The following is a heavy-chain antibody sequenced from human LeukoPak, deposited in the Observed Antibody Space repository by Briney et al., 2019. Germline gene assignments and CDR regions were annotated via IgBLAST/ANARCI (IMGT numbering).Heavy chain of an antibody. J-gene: IGHJ3*02. Sequence: PGGSLRLSCAASGLTFSAYWMSWIRQAPGKGLEWVANIKQDGSEKDYVGSVKGRFTISRDNAKNSVYLQMNSVRAEDTAVYYCAREGRGGFDIWGQGTMVTVSS. CDR2: IKQDGSEK. CDR1: GLTFSAYW. V-gene: IGHV3-7*01. CDR3: AREGRGGFDI. D-gene: IGHD6-25*01.